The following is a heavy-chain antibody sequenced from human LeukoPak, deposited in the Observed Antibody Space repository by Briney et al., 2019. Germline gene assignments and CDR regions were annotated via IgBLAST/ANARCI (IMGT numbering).Heavy chain of an antibody. CDR1: GFTFSSYA. CDR2: ISYDGSKK. D-gene: IGHD3-10*01. J-gene: IGHJ3*02. Sequence: GGALRLSCAASGFTFSSYAMDWVRQAPGKGVGGGAVISYDGSKKYYADSVKGRFTISRENSKNTLYMQMNSLRAEDTAVYYCAIDYYGSGSYYGAFDIWGQGTMVTVSS. V-gene: IGHV3-30*04. CDR3: AIDYYGSGSYYGAFDI.